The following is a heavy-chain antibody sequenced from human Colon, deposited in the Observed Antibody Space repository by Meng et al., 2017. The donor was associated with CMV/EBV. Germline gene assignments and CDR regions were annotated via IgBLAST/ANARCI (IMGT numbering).Heavy chain of an antibody. V-gene: IGHV3-23*01. CDR1: GFTFSSYA. J-gene: IGHJ4*02. D-gene: IGHD3-16*02. Sequence: GESLKISCAASGFTFSSYAMSWVRQAPGKGLEWVSSISDSSGSIYYADSVKGRFTISRDNSKNTLYLQMNNLRAEDTAIYYCAKGGVSLSPHHCWGQGTMVTVSS. CDR3: AKGGVSLSPHHC. CDR2: ISDSSGSI.